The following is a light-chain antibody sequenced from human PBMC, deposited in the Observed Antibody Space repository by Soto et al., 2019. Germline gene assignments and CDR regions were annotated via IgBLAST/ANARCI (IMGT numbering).Light chain of an antibody. CDR2: RAS. Sequence: EIVMTQSPATLSVSPGERVTLSCRASQSVSSSLAWYQQKPGQAPRLLIYRASTRATGIPARFSGSGSGTEVTLTISSLQSEDFAVYYCQQYDNWPPWTFGQGTKVEI. CDR1: QSVSSS. CDR3: QQYDNWPPWT. V-gene: IGKV3-15*01. J-gene: IGKJ1*01.